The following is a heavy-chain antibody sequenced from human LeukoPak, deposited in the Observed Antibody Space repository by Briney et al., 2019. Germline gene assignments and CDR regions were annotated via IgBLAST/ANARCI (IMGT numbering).Heavy chain of an antibody. D-gene: IGHD3-10*01. V-gene: IGHV3-15*01. CDR1: RFTLSNAW. CDR2: IKRKSDGGTT. CDR3: TMGLWFGELYLDY. Sequence: GGSLRLSCAASRFTLSNAWMNWVRQAPGKGLEWVGRIKRKSDGGTTDYAAPVKGRFTISRDESTNTLNLQMKSLKNEDTAVYYCTMGLWFGELYLDYWGQGTLVTVSS. J-gene: IGHJ4*02.